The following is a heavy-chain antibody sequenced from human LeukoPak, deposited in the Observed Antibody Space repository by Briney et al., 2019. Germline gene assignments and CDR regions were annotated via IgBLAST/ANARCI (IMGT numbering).Heavy chain of an antibody. CDR3: ARGTDYYDSSGYYFDY. J-gene: IGHJ4*02. Sequence: SETLSLTCAVYGGSFSGYYWSWIRQPPGKGLEWIGEINHSGSTNYDPSLKSRVTISVDTSKNQFSLKLSSVTAADTAVYYCARGTDYYDSSGYYFDYWGQGTLVTVSS. CDR2: INHSGST. CDR1: GGSFSGYY. D-gene: IGHD3-22*01. V-gene: IGHV4-34*01.